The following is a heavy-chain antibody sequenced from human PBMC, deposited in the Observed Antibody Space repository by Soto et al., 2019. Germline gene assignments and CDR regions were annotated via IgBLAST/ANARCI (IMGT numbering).Heavy chain of an antibody. D-gene: IGHD6-13*01. J-gene: IGHJ4*02. V-gene: IGHV1-3*01. Sequence: ASVKVSCKAAGYTFTSYARHWVRQAPGQRLEWMGWINAGNGNTKYSQKFQGRVTITRDTSASTAYMELSSLRSEDTSVYYCARRIAAAGDAYRGQGTLVTVSS. CDR2: INAGNGNT. CDR1: GYTFTSYA. CDR3: ARRIAAAGDAY.